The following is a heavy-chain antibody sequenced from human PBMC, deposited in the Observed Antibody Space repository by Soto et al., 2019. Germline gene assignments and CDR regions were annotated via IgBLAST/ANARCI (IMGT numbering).Heavy chain of an antibody. Sequence: DVQLVESGGGLVQPGRSLRLSCAASGFTFDDYAMHWVRQAPGKGLEWVSGISGNSGSIGYADSVKGRFTISRDNAKNSLYLQMNSLRAEDTALYYCAKDQGGTVFAHIDYWGQGTLVTVSS. J-gene: IGHJ4*02. D-gene: IGHD1-1*01. V-gene: IGHV3-9*01. CDR1: GFTFDDYA. CDR2: ISGNSGSI. CDR3: AKDQGGTVFAHIDY.